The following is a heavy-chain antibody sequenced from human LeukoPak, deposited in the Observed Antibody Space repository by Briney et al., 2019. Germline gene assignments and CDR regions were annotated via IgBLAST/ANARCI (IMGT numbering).Heavy chain of an antibody. J-gene: IGHJ4*02. CDR1: GGSLNSGGYY. D-gene: IGHD2-2*01. CDR2: IYYRGST. V-gene: IGHV4-31*03. CDR3: AREKGYCVSTNCYGGFFDY. Sequence: SETLSLTCTVSGGSLNSGGYYWSWIRQQPGKGLEWIGYIYYRGSTYYNPSLKSRLTISVDTSKRQFSLKLSSVTAADTAVYYCAREKGYCVSTNCYGGFFDYWGQGTLVTVSS.